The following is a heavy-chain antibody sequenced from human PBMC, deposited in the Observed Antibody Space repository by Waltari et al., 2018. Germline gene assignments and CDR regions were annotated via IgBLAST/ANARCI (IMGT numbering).Heavy chain of an antibody. J-gene: IGHJ5*02. CDR3: ARDLAPGGFDP. CDR2: IKQDGSEK. CDR1: GFPFSSFW. Sequence: EVQLVESGGGLVQPGGSLRLSCSASGFPFSSFWMIWVRQAPGKGLEWVANIKQDGSEKYYVDSVKGRFTISRDNAKNSLYLQMNSLRAEDTAVYYCARDLAPGGFDPWGQGTLVTVSS. D-gene: IGHD3-3*02. V-gene: IGHV3-7*01.